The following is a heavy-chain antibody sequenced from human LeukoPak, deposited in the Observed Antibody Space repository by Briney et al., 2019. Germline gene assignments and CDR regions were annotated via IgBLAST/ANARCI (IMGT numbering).Heavy chain of an antibody. CDR2: ISSSSSYI. CDR1: GFTFSSYS. CDR3: ARDSGSSVRDPDY. D-gene: IGHD1-26*01. V-gene: IGHV3-21*01. J-gene: IGHJ4*02. Sequence: PGGSLRLSCAASGFTFSSYSMNWVRQAPGKGLEWVSSISSSSSYIYYADSVKGRFTISRDNAKNSLYLQMNSLRAEDTAVYYCARDSGSSVRDPDYWGQGTLVTVSS.